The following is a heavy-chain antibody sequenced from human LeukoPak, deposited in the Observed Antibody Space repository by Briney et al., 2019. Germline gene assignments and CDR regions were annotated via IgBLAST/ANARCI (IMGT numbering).Heavy chain of an antibody. CDR2: IYPGDSDT. J-gene: IGHJ5*02. Sequence: GESLKISGKGSGYSFTSYWIGWVRQMPGKGLEWMGIIYPGDSDTRYSPSFQGQVTISADKSISTAYLQWSSLKASDTAMYHCARLACIAVAGTVVCWFDPWGQGTLVTVSS. CDR3: ARLACIAVAGTVVCWFDP. D-gene: IGHD6-19*01. CDR1: GYSFTSYW. V-gene: IGHV5-51*01.